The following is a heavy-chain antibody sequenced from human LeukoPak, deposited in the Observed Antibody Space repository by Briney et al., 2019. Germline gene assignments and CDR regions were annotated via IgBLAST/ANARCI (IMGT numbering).Heavy chain of an antibody. D-gene: IGHD3-9*01. V-gene: IGHV4-34*01. J-gene: IGHJ4*02. CDR2: INHSGST. CDR1: GGSFSGYY. CDR3: AGTLVIITFSRYTSYFDY. Sequence: SETLSLTCAVYGGSFSGYYWSWIRQPPGKGLEWIGEINHSGSTNYNPSLKSRVTISVDTSKNQFSLKLISVTAADTAVYYCAGTLVIITFSRYTSYFDYWGQGTLVTVSS.